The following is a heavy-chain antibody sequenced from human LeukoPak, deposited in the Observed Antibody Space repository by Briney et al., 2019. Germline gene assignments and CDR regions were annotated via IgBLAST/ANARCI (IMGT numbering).Heavy chain of an antibody. CDR3: ARVRTTVTTRGAFDI. CDR2: ISGSGSYI. J-gene: IGHJ3*02. Sequence: GESLSLSCAASGIAFSEYFMTWIRQAPGKGPEWLSHISGSGSYIYYADSVKGRLTISRDNSKNTLYLQMNSLRAEDTAVYYCARVRTTVTTRGAFDIWGQGTMVTVSS. V-gene: IGHV3-11*04. CDR1: GIAFSEYF. D-gene: IGHD4-11*01.